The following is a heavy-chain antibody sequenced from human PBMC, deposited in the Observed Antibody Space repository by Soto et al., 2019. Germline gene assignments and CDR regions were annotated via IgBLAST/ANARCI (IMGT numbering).Heavy chain of an antibody. CDR3: ARGWSSGWSSWSIFDY. Sequence: PGGSLRLSCAASGFTVSSNYMSWVRQAPGKGLEWVSVIYSGGSTYYADSVKGRFTISRDNSKNTLYLQMNSLRAEDTAVYYCARGWSSGWSSWSIFDYWGQGTLVTVSS. J-gene: IGHJ4*02. D-gene: IGHD6-19*01. CDR2: IYSGGST. CDR1: GFTVSSNY. V-gene: IGHV3-66*01.